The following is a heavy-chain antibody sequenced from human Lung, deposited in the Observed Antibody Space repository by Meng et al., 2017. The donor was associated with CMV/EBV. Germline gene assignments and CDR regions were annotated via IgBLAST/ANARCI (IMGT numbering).Heavy chain of an antibody. CDR2: IDSDGRDI. V-gene: IGHV3-74*03. J-gene: IGHJ4*02. Sequence: VQLVESGGGLVQSGGSRRLSCAVSGFTLRRYWMHWVRQAPGKGLEWVSRIDSDGRDITYADSVRGRFTISRDDAKNTLYLQMNSLRVEDTAVYYCARGVAESLGWEMGYWGQGTLVTVSS. D-gene: IGHD1-26*01. CDR1: GFTLRRYW. CDR3: ARGVAESLGWEMGY.